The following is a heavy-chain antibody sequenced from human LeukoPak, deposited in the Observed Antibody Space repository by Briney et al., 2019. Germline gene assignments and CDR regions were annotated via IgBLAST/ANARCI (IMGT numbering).Heavy chain of an antibody. V-gene: IGHV3-7*01. CDR2: IQDDGGVK. D-gene: IGHD4/OR15-4a*01. CDR3: AREVPGGGSWFDY. J-gene: IGHJ4*02. CDR1: GFTFRNYW. Sequence: GGSLRLSCAGSGFTFRNYWMSWVRQAPGKGLEWVANIQDDGGVKYHADSVRGRFTISRDNAENSLYLQMNSLRVEDTAVYYCAREVPGGGSWFDYWGQGTLVTVSS.